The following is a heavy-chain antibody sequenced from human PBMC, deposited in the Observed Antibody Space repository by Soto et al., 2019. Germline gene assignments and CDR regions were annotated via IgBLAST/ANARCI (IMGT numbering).Heavy chain of an antibody. CDR1: GYNFINHW. D-gene: IGHD2-2*01. V-gene: IGHV5-51*01. Sequence: GESLKISWKGSGYNFINHWIAWVRQMPGKGLEWMGIVYPDDSHTRYSPSFQGQVTISADKSISTADLQWSSLEASDNAMYYCARPTSCSSTHCSPFDYWGQGTLVTVSS. CDR2: VYPDDSHT. CDR3: ARPTSCSSTHCSPFDY. J-gene: IGHJ4*02.